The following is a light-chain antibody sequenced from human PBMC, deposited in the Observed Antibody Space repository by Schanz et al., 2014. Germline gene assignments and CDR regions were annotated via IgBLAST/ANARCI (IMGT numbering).Light chain of an antibody. Sequence: EIVMTQSPATLSVSPGERATLSCRASQSVSSNLAWYQQEPGQAPRLLIYGASTRATGIPTRFSGSGSGTEFTLTIARLQPEDFAVYYCQQRSNWPNTFGQGTKLEIK. J-gene: IGKJ2*01. CDR2: GAS. V-gene: IGKV3-15*01. CDR3: QQRSNWPNT. CDR1: QSVSSN.